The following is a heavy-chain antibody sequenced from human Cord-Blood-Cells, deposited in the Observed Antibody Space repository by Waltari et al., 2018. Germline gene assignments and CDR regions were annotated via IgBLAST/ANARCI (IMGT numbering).Heavy chain of an antibody. CDR2: IYYSGCS. CDR1: GGSISSSSYY. Sequence: QLQLQESGPGLVQPSETLSLTCTVSGGSISSSSYYWGWIRQPPGKGLEWIGSIYYSGCSYYHPTLRSRVAISVDTSKHQFSLKLSAVTAADTAVYYCARRSYGYVYWGQGTLVTVSS. D-gene: IGHD5-18*01. CDR3: ARRSYGYVY. J-gene: IGHJ4*02. V-gene: IGHV4-39*01.